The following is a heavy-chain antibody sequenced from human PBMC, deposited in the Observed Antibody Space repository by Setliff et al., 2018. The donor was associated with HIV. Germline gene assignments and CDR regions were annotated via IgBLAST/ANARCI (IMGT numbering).Heavy chain of an antibody. J-gene: IGHJ4*02. Sequence: SETLSLTCAVYGGSFSGFSWNWIRQPPGKGLEWIGDINNYGVTLYTSSLAGRVTISVDTSKNQFSLTLKSLTVADTALYFCSRGPTIRGSFTGVVFTAPLPSFDTWSQGSLVTVSS. CDR2: INNYGVT. V-gene: IGHV4-34*01. CDR1: GGSFSGFS. CDR3: SRGPTIRGSFTGVVFTAPLPSFDT. D-gene: IGHD3-3*01.